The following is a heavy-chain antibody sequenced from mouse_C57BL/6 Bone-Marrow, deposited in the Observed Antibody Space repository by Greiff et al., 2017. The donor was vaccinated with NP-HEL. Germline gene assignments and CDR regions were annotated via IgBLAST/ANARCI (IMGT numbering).Heavy chain of an antibody. CDR2: ISYDGSN. V-gene: IGHV3-6*01. D-gene: IGHD2-5*01. Sequence: EVQLVESGPGLVKPSQSLSLTCSVTGYSITSGYYWNWIRQFPGNKLEWMGYISYDGSNNYNPSLKNRISITRDTSKNQFFLKLNSVTTEDTATYYCARALPYYSKKGFDYWGQGTTLTVSS. CDR1: GYSITSGYY. J-gene: IGHJ2*01. CDR3: ARALPYYSKKGFDY.